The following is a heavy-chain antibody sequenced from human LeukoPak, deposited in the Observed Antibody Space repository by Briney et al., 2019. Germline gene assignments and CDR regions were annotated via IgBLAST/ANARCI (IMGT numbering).Heavy chain of an antibody. CDR3: ARFTVFGVD. Sequence: PGGSLRLSRAVSGFNFNNFAMHWVRQAPGKGLEWVTIMSYDGTNRYYADSVKGRFTVSRDNSRNTLYLQMNSLRAEDTAVYYCARFTVFGVDWGQGILVTVSS. V-gene: IGHV3-30-3*01. CDR2: MSYDGTNR. J-gene: IGHJ4*02. D-gene: IGHD3-3*01. CDR1: GFNFNNFA.